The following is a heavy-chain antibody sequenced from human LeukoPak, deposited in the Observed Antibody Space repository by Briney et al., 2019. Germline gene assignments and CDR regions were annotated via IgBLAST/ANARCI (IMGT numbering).Heavy chain of an antibody. J-gene: IGHJ4*02. Sequence: ASVKVSCKASGYTLTSYGISWVRQAPGQGLEWMGWISAYNGNTNYAQKLQGRVTMTTDTSTSTAYMELRSLRSDDTAVYYCARYCSSTSCYISGFDYWGQGTLVTVSS. CDR2: ISAYNGNT. V-gene: IGHV1-18*01. D-gene: IGHD2-2*01. CDR3: ARYCSSTSCYISGFDY. CDR1: GYTLTSYG.